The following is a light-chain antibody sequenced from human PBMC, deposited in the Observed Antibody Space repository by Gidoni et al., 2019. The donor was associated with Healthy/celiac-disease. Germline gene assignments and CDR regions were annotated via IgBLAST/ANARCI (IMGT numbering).Light chain of an antibody. CDR3: RRYYSTPYT. CDR2: WAS. Sequence: DIVMTHSPDSLAVSLGERPTINCKSSQSVLYSSNNKKYLAWYQQKPGQPPKLLIYWASTRESGVPDRFSGSGSGTDFTLTISSLQAEDVEVYYCRRYYSTPYTFGQGTKLEIK. CDR1: QSVLYSSNNKKY. J-gene: IGKJ2*01. V-gene: IGKV4-1*01.